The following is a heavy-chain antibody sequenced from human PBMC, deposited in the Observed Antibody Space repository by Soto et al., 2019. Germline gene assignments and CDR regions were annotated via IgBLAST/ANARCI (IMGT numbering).Heavy chain of an antibody. Sequence: EVQLVESGGGVVQPGRSLRLSCTGSGFTFDDYAMYLVRQRPGSGLDLVAGISRSSGNIAHSDSVKGRFTVYRDNDMGSLYLQLNSLRVEDTAMYYCARGGSGALTAAAGRPSWCDTWGQGPMVVVSS. V-gene: IGHV3-9*01. CDR1: GFTFDDYA. J-gene: IGHJ5*02. CDR2: ISRSSGNI. D-gene: IGHD6-13*01. CDR3: ARGGSGALTAAAGRPSWCDT.